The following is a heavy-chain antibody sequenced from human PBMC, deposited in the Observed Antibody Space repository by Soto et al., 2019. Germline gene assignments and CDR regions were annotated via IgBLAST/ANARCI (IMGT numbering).Heavy chain of an antibody. CDR3: TKDQPYYYDSSGYRSLDY. J-gene: IGHJ4*02. V-gene: IGHV3-30*18. D-gene: IGHD3-22*01. CDR2: ISHDGSNK. CDR1: GFTFSSYG. Sequence: GSLRLSCAASGFTFSSYGMHWVRQAPGKGLEWVAVISHDGSNKYYADSVKGRFTISRDNSKNTLYLQMNSLRAEDTAVYYCTKDQPYYYDSSGYRSLDYWGQGTLVTVSS.